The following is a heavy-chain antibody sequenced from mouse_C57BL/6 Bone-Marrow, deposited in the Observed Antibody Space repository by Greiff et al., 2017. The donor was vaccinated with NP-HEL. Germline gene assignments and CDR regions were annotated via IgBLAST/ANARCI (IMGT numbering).Heavy chain of an antibody. J-gene: IGHJ3*01. D-gene: IGHD1-1*02. V-gene: IGHV14-4*01. CDR1: GFNIKDDY. CDR3: TRLWSNGGGAFAY. Sequence: EVQLQQSGAELVRPGASVKLSCTASGFNIKDDYMHWVKQRPEQGLEWIGWIDPENGDTEYASKFQGKATITADTSSNTAYLQLSSLTSEDTAVYYCTRLWSNGGGAFAYWGQGTLVTVSA. CDR2: IDPENGDT.